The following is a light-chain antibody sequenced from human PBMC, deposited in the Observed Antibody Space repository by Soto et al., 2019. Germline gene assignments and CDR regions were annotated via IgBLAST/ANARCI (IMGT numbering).Light chain of an antibody. CDR3: QQYNNWPYT. CDR1: QSVSSN. J-gene: IGKJ2*01. CDR2: GAS. Sequence: EIVMTQSPATLSVSPGERATLSCRASQSVSSNLAWYQQKPGQAPRLLIYGASTRATGIPARFSGSGSGTAFTLTISSLQYEDFAVYYCQQYNNWPYTFGQGTKLEIK. V-gene: IGKV3-15*01.